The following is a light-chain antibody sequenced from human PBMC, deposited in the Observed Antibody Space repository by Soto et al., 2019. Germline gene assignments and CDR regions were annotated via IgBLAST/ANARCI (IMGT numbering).Light chain of an antibody. CDR3: QQAKSFPWT. CDR1: QGISNY. J-gene: IGKJ1*01. V-gene: IGKV1-12*01. CDR2: LTS. Sequence: DIHMTQSASSVSASIGDRVTIACRASQGISNYLAWYQQKTGKAPKLLIYLTSSLQSGVPSRFSGSGSGTDFTLIISSLHPEDFATYYCQQAKSFPWTLGQGTRWIS.